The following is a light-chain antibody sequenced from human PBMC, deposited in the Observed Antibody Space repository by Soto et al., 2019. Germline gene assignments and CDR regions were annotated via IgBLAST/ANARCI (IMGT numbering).Light chain of an antibody. J-gene: IGKJ1*01. Sequence: DIQMTQSPSTLSAYVGDRVTITCRASQSFTSWLAWYQQKPGKAPKLLIHKASNLQSGVPARFSGSESGTEFTLTISSLQPDDFATYYCQQYNTYPWTFGQGTKVEIK. CDR1: QSFTSW. V-gene: IGKV1-5*03. CDR2: KAS. CDR3: QQYNTYPWT.